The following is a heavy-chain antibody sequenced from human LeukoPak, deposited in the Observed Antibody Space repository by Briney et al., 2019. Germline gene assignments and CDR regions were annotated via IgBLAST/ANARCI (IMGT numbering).Heavy chain of an antibody. J-gene: IGHJ1*01. Sequence: GGSLRLSCAASEFTFSSYSMNWVRQAPGKGLEWVSSISSSSSYIYYADSVKGRFTISRDNAKNSPYLQMNSLRAEDTAVYYCARDWPTIAAAGTIPEYFQHWGQGTLVTVSS. V-gene: IGHV3-21*01. CDR1: EFTFSSYS. D-gene: IGHD6-13*01. CDR2: ISSSSSYI. CDR3: ARDWPTIAAAGTIPEYFQH.